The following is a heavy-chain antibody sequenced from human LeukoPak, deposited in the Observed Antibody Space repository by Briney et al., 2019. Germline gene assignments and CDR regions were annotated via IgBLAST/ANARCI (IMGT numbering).Heavy chain of an antibody. D-gene: IGHD5-24*01. J-gene: IGHJ3*02. Sequence: GGSLRLSCAASGFTFSSYGMHWVRQAPGKGLEWVAVISYDGSNKYYADSVKGRFTISRDNSKNTLYLQMNSLRAEDTAVYYCARGGRWLPDWVAFDIWGQGTMVTVSS. CDR1: GFTFSSYG. V-gene: IGHV3-30*03. CDR2: ISYDGSNK. CDR3: ARGGRWLPDWVAFDI.